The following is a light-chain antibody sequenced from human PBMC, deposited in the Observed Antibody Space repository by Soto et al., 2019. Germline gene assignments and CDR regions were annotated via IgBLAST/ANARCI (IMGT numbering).Light chain of an antibody. CDR1: QSVSSSY. Sequence: EIVLTQSPGTLSLSPGERATLSCRASQSVSSSYLAWYQQKPGQAPRLLIYGASSRATGIPDRFSGSGSGTDFTLTISRLEPEDFAGYYGQKDGSSPPMVTFGPGTKVDIK. CDR2: GAS. CDR3: QKDGSSPPMVT. V-gene: IGKV3-20*01. J-gene: IGKJ3*01.